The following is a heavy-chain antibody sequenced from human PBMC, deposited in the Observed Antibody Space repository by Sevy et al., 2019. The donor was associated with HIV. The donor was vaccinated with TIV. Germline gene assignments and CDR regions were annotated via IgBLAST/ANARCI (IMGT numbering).Heavy chain of an antibody. D-gene: IGHD2-2*01. J-gene: IGHJ4*02. Sequence: GESLKISCKGSGYTFSNYWIGWVRQMPGKGLEWMGVIYPGDSVPRYSPSFQGQVTMSADKSTSTAYLQWSSLKTSDTAIYYCARYPIEVVPAAEYYFDYWGQGTLVTVSS. CDR2: IYPGDSVP. V-gene: IGHV5-51*01. CDR3: ARYPIEVVPAAEYYFDY. CDR1: GYTFSNYW.